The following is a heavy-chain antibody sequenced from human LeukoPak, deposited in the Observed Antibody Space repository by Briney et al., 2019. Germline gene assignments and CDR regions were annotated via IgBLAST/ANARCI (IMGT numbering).Heavy chain of an antibody. D-gene: IGHD2-2*01. V-gene: IGHV4-39*01. J-gene: IGHJ6*03. CDR2: IYHSGST. Sequence: PSETLSLTCTVSGGSISSSRDYWGWIRQPPGKGLEWIGSIYHSGSTYYNPSLKSRVTISVDTSKNQFSLKLSSVPAADTAVYYCARQDQYQLLSYYYYMDVWGKGTTVTVSS. CDR3: ARQDQYQLLSYYYYMDV. CDR1: GGSISSSRDY.